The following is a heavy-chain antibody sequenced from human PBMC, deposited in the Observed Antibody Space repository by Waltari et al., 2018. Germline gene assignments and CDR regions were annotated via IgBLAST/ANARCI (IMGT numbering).Heavy chain of an antibody. V-gene: IGHV3-21*01. CDR2: MSSGSSDI. CDR3: AREGRRGWLVRGAYFDY. CDR1: GFTFSSYS. J-gene: IGHJ4*02. D-gene: IGHD6-19*01. Sequence: EVQLVESGGGLVKPGGSLRLSCAASGFTFSSYSMNWVRQAPGKGLEGVSSMSSGSSDIYYAASVKGRFTISRDNAKNSLYLQMNSLRAEDTAVYYCAREGRRGWLVRGAYFDYWGQGTLVTVSS.